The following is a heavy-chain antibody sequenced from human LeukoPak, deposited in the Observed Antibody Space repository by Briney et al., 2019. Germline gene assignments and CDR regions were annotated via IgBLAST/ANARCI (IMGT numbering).Heavy chain of an antibody. CDR2: ISWNSGSI. Sequence: GGSLRLSCAASGFTFDDYAMHWVRQAPGKGLEWVSGISWNSGSIGYADSVKGRFTISRDNAKNSLYLQMNSLRAEDTAVYYCASLWFGELLYDYWGQGTLVTVSS. CDR1: GFTFDDYA. CDR3: ASLWFGELLYDY. D-gene: IGHD3-10*01. V-gene: IGHV3-9*01. J-gene: IGHJ4*02.